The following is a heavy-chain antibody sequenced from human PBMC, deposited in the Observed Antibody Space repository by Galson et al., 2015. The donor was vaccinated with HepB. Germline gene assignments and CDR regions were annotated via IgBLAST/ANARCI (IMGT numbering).Heavy chain of an antibody. D-gene: IGHD2-15*01. J-gene: IGHJ4*02. Sequence: SLRLSCAASGFTFSSYAMSWVRQAPGKGLEWVSAISGSGGSTYYADSVKGRFTISRDNSKNTLYLQMNSLRAEDTAVYYCAKTTSIVVVVAANDYWGQGTLVTVSS. CDR3: AKTTSIVVVVAANDY. V-gene: IGHV3-23*01. CDR1: GFTFSSYA. CDR2: ISGSGGST.